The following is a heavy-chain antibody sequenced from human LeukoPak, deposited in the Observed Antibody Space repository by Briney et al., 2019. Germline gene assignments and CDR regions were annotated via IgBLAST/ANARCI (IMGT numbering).Heavy chain of an antibody. CDR3: ARVKYYDSSGYLTPYFDY. V-gene: IGHV3-53*01. D-gene: IGHD3-22*01. CDR1: GFTFSSNY. J-gene: IGHJ4*02. CDR2: IYSGGST. Sequence: GGSLRLSCAASGFTFSSNYMSWVRQAPGKGLEWVSVIYSGGSTYYSDSVKGRFTISRDNSKNTLYLQMNSLRAEDTAVYYCARVKYYDSSGYLTPYFDYWSQGTLVTVSS.